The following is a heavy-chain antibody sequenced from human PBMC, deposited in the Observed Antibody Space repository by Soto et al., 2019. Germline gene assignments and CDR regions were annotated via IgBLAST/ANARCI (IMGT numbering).Heavy chain of an antibody. CDR3: AILGGERGYCSGGSCPFDY. D-gene: IGHD2-15*01. CDR2: INPNSGGT. V-gene: IGHV1-2*04. J-gene: IGHJ4*02. Sequence: QVQLVQSGAEVKKPGASVKVSCKASGYTFTGYYMHWVRQAPGQGLEWMGWINPNSGGTNYAQVFQGWVTTTRDPSISTAYMELSRLGSDDTAVYYCAILGGERGYCSGGSCPFDYWGQGTLVTVSS. CDR1: GYTFTGYY.